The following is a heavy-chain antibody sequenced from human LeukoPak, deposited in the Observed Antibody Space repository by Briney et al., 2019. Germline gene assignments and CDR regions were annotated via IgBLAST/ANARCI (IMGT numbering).Heavy chain of an antibody. D-gene: IGHD3-22*01. J-gene: IGHJ3*02. CDR2: IRQDGSEK. V-gene: IGHV3-7*01. Sequence: GGSLRLSCAASGFTFSSYWMSWVRQAPGKGLEWVANIRQDGSEKYYADSVKGRFTISRDNAKNSLYLQMNSLRAEDTAVYYCARVHYDSSGYSGAFDIWGQGTMVTVSS. CDR1: GFTFSSYW. CDR3: ARVHYDSSGYSGAFDI.